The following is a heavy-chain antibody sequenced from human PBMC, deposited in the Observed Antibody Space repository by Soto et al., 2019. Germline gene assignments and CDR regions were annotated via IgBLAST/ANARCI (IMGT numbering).Heavy chain of an antibody. CDR1: GFTFSDHY. Sequence: EMQLVESGGGLVQPGGCLRLSCAASGFTFSDHYMDWVRQAPGKGLEWVARTRNRANSYTTEYAASVKGRFTISRDNSKDSLYLQMNSLETEDTAVYYCTRSSGSYRYFDLWGRGTLVTVSS. V-gene: IGHV3-72*01. J-gene: IGHJ2*01. D-gene: IGHD1-26*01. CDR2: TRNRANSYTT. CDR3: TRSSGSYRYFDL.